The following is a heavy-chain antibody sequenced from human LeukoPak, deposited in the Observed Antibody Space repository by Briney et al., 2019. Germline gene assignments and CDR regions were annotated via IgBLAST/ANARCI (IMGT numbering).Heavy chain of an antibody. CDR2: IYYSGST. V-gene: IGHV4-31*03. CDR1: GGSISRGVYY. CDR3: ARGRCSGGSCYIFDY. J-gene: IGHJ4*02. D-gene: IGHD2-15*01. Sequence: SETLSLTCSVSGGSISRGVYYWSWIRQHPGKGLEWIGYIYYSGSTYYNPSLKSRVTISVDTSKNQFSLKLSSVTAADTAVYYCARGRCSGGSCYIFDYWGQGTLVTVSS.